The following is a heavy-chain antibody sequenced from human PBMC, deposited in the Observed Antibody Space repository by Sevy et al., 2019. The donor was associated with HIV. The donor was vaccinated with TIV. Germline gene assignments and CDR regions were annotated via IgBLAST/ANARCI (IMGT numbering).Heavy chain of an antibody. CDR3: ARDRRADSSGSYYWYFDL. J-gene: IGHJ2*01. Sequence: GGSLRLSCAASGFTFSDYYMSWLRQAPGKGLEWVTYISSDGNNILYADSVKGRFTISRDNAQKSLFLQMNSLRADDTAVYYCARDRRADSSGSYYWYFDLWGRGTLVTVSS. V-gene: IGHV3-11*01. CDR1: GFTFSDYY. CDR2: ISSDGNNI. D-gene: IGHD3-22*01.